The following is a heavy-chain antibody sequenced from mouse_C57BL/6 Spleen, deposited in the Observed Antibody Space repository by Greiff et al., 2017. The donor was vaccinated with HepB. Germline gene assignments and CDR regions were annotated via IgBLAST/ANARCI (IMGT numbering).Heavy chain of an antibody. CDR3: ARSGSSYDWYFDV. CDR1: GYAFSSSW. CDR2: IYPGDGDT. J-gene: IGHJ1*03. D-gene: IGHD1-1*01. Sequence: VQLQQSGPELVKPGASVKISCKASGYAFSSSWMNWVKQRPGKGLEWIGRIYPGDGDTNYNGKFKGKAILTADKSSSTAYMQLSSLTSEDSAVYFCARSGSSYDWYFDVWGTGTTVTVSS. V-gene: IGHV1-82*01.